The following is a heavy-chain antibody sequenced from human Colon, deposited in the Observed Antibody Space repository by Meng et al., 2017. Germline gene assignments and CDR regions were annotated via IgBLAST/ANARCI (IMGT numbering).Heavy chain of an antibody. CDR2: ISNDGSAT. CDR3: AREGNSSGHCGSFDV. J-gene: IGHJ3*01. V-gene: IGHV3-30*03. D-gene: IGHD6-19*01. Sequence: GESLKISCVASGSTFSTSVMHLVHQAPGKGLEWVAGISNDGSATHYADLVKGRVTVSTDNSRNDMFLQMDCLRPGETAVYLCAREGNSSGHCGSFDVWGQGTLVTVSS. CDR1: GSTFSTSV.